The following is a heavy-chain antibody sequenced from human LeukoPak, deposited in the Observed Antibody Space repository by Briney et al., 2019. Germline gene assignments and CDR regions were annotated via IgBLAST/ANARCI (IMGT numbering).Heavy chain of an antibody. CDR1: GFTFSSYW. V-gene: IGHV3-7*03. Sequence: GGSLRLSCAASGFTFSSYWMNWARQAPGKGLEWVASINHNGNVNYYVDFVKGRFTISRDNAKNSLYLQMSNLRAEDTAVYFCARGGGLDVWGQGATVTVSS. CDR3: ARGGGLDV. D-gene: IGHD3-16*01. CDR2: INHNGNVN. J-gene: IGHJ6*02.